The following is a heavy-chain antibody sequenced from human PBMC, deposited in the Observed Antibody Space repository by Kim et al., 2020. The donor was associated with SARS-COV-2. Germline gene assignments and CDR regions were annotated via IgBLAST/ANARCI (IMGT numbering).Heavy chain of an antibody. CDR3: ARFMYSSGGNDAFDI. V-gene: IGHV5-51*01. D-gene: IGHD6-19*01. CDR1: GYSFTSYW. CDR2: IYPGDSDT. Sequence: GESLKISCKGSGYSFTSYWIGWVRQMPGKGLEWMGIIYPGDSDTRYSPSFQGQVTISADKSISTAYLQWSSLKASDTAMYYCARFMYSSGGNDAFDIWGQGTMVTVTS. J-gene: IGHJ3*02.